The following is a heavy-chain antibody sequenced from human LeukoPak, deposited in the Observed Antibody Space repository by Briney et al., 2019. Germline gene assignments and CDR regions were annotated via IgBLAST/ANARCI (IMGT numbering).Heavy chain of an antibody. V-gene: IGHV4-34*01. CDR1: GGSISSGGYY. CDR2: INHSGST. Sequence: SETLSLTCAVSGGSISSGGYYWSWIRQPPGKGLEWIGEINHSGSTNYNPSLKSRVTISVDTSKNQFSLKLSSVTAADTAVYYCAGSQEVDYWGQGTLVTVSS. CDR3: AGSQEVDY. J-gene: IGHJ4*02.